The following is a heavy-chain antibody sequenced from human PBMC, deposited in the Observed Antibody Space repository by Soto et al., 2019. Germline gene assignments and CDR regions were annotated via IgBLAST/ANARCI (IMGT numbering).Heavy chain of an antibody. J-gene: IGHJ4*02. CDR3: ARVDAVFGESPYYFDY. V-gene: IGHV4-31*03. Sequence: SETLSLTCTVSGGSISSGGYYWSWIRQHPGKGLEWIGYIYYSGSTYYNPSLKSRVTISVDTSKNQFSLKLSSVTAADTAVYYCARVDAVFGESPYYFDYWGQGTLVTAPQ. CDR1: GGSISSGGYY. D-gene: IGHD3-10*02. CDR2: IYYSGST.